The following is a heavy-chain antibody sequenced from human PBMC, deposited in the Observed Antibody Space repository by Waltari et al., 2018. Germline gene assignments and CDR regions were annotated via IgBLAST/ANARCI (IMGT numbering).Heavy chain of an antibody. CDR2: INQSGRT. CDR1: GGPFSGYY. Sequence: QVQLQQWGAGLLKPSETLSLTCVVYGGPFSGYYWSWIRQAPGKGLEWFGEINQSGRTNYNPSLKSRVTISIDTSKKQFSLKVRSVTAADTAVYYCAKANTIFGVVRTWYYMDVWGKGTTVTVSS. CDR3: AKANTIFGVVRTWYYMDV. V-gene: IGHV4-34*01. J-gene: IGHJ6*03. D-gene: IGHD3-3*01.